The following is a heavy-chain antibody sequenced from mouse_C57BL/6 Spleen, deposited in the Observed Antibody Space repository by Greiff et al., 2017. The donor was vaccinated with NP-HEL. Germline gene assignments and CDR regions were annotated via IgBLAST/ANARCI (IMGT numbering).Heavy chain of an antibody. J-gene: IGHJ2*01. CDR1: GYTFTDYE. CDR2: IDPETGGT. V-gene: IGHV1-15*01. D-gene: IGHD1-1*01. CDR3: TRGYYGSRRYYFDY. Sequence: QVQLQQSGAELVRPGASVTLSCKASGYTFTDYEMHWVKQTPVHGLEWIGAIDPETGGTAYNQKFKGKAILTADKSSSTAYMELRSLTSEDSAVYYCTRGYYGSRRYYFDYWGQGTTLTVSS.